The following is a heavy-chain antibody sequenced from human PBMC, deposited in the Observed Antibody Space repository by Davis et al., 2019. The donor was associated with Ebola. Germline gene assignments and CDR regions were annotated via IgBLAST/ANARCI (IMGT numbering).Heavy chain of an antibody. CDR2: IYPGDSDT. V-gene: IGHV5-51*01. CDR1: GYIFTTHR. J-gene: IGHJ6*02. Sequence: GESLKISCQVSGYIFTTHRIGWVRQMPGKGLEWIGVIYPGDSDTRYSPSFQGQVTISADKSISTAYLQWSRLKASDTAMYYCASRIHFDSRGGGLDVWGQGTTVTVSS. D-gene: IGHD3-22*01. CDR3: ASRIHFDSRGGGLDV.